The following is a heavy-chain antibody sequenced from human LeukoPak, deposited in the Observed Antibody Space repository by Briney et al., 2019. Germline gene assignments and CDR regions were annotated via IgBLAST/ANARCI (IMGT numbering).Heavy chain of an antibody. CDR2: IYYSGST. D-gene: IGHD3-3*01. CDR1: GGSISSGGYY. Sequence: SETLSLTCTVSGGSISSGGYYWSWIRQHPGKGLEWIGYIYYSGSTYYNPSLKSRVTISVDTSKNRFSLKLSSVTAADTAVYYCARGAGRDFWSGTFDYWGQGTLVTVSS. V-gene: IGHV4-31*03. CDR3: ARGAGRDFWSGTFDY. J-gene: IGHJ4*02.